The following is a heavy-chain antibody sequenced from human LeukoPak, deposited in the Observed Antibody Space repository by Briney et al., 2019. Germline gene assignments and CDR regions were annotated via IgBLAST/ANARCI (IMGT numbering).Heavy chain of an antibody. Sequence: SETLSLTCTVSGGSISSGSYYWGWIRQPPGKGLEWIGSIYYSGSTYYNPSLKSRVTISVDTSKNQFSLKLSSVTAADTAVYYCARDGTPGSTDAFDIWGQGTMVTVSS. V-gene: IGHV4-39*07. CDR3: ARDGTPGSTDAFDI. J-gene: IGHJ3*02. D-gene: IGHD1-26*01. CDR1: GGSISSGSYY. CDR2: IYYSGST.